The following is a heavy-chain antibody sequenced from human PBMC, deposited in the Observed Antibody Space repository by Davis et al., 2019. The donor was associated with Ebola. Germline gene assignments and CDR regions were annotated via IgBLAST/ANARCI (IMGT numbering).Heavy chain of an antibody. J-gene: IGHJ4*02. CDR1: GFSVSRSY. V-gene: IGHV3-53*05. Sequence: GGSLRLSCSASGFSVSRSYMNWVRQAPGKGLEWISVIYTGGDTYYADSVKGRFTISRDNAKNALYLQMSSLRVDDTSVYFCVKGSITTTVVAYFDSWGQGTLVTVSS. D-gene: IGHD1-1*01. CDR3: VKGSITTTVVAYFDS. CDR2: IYTGGDT.